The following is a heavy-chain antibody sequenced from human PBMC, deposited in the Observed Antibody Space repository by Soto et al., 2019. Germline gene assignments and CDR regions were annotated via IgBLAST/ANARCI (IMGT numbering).Heavy chain of an antibody. V-gene: IGHV3-23*01. CDR3: AKDRNYPRDQFHN. CDR1: GCTFNNYA. J-gene: IGHJ4*02. D-gene: IGHD1-7*01. Sequence: GGSLRLSCAAGGCTFNNYAMSWVRQAPGKGLEWVSAISANGQGIYYADSVKGRFIISRDSSKNTVFLHMDSLTAEDTAVYYCAKDRNYPRDQFHNWGQGTLVTVSS. CDR2: ISANGQGI.